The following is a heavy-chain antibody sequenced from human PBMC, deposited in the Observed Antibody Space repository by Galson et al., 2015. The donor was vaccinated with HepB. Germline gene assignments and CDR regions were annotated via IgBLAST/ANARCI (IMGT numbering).Heavy chain of an antibody. V-gene: IGHV1-69*04. CDR1: GGTFSSYT. CDR3: AREPHPSYGSGTLD. Sequence: QSGAEVKKPGESLKISCKASGGTFSSYTISWVRQAPGQGLEWMGRIIPILGIANYAQKFQGRVTITADKSTSTAYMVLSSLRSEDTAVYYCAREPHPSYGSGTLDWGQGTLVTVSS. J-gene: IGHJ4*02. CDR2: IIPILGIA. D-gene: IGHD3-10*01.